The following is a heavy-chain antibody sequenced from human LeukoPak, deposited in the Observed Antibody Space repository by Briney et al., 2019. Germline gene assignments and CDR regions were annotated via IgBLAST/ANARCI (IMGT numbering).Heavy chain of an antibody. CDR3: AREKIGYYDGSGRGWFDP. D-gene: IGHD3-22*01. CDR2: IYYSGST. V-gene: IGHV4-59*01. J-gene: IGHJ5*02. Sequence: TSETLSLTCTVSGGSISSYYWSWIRQPPGKGLEWIGYIYYSGSTNYNPSLQSRVTISVDTSKSQFSLKLNSVTAADTAVYYCAREKIGYYDGSGRGWFDPWGQGTLVTVSS. CDR1: GGSISSYY.